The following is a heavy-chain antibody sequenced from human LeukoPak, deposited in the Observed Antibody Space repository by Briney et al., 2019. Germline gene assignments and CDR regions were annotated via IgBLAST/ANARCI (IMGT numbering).Heavy chain of an antibody. D-gene: IGHD3-10*01. V-gene: IGHV3-30*09. CDR1: GFSFNIHA. J-gene: IGHJ4*02. Sequence: GTSLRLSCEASGFSFNIHAMHWVRQAPGKGLKWVTGISYDGSNKYYADSVKGRFAISRDNSKNMQFLKMDSLRDEDTAVYFCAKGSHGSGGNYFDSWGQGMLVIVSS. CDR3: AKGSHGSGGNYFDS. CDR2: ISYDGSNK.